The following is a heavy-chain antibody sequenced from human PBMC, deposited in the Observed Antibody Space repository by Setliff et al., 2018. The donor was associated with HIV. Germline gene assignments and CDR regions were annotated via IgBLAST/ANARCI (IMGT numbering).Heavy chain of an antibody. CDR1: GYTFTGYF. D-gene: IGHD3-3*01. Sequence: ASVKVSCKASGYTFTGYFIHWVRQAPGQGFEWMGWMNPNTGNTHYAPKFQGRVTMTGDTSTSTVYMELSSLRSEDTAVYYCARDGYYNSWSGYGYYYYYMDVWGKGTTVTVSS. V-gene: IGHV1-2*02. CDR2: MNPNTGNT. CDR3: ARDGYYNSWSGYGYYYYYMDV. J-gene: IGHJ6*03.